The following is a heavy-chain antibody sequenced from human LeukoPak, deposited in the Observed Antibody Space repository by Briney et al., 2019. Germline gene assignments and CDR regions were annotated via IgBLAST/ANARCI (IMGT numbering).Heavy chain of an antibody. CDR1: GFTFSSYA. V-gene: IGHV3-23*01. Sequence: GGSLRLSCAASGFTFSSYAMSWVRQAPGKGPEWVSLISGSGGSTYYADSVKGRFTISRDNSKNTLYLQMNSLRAEDTAVYYCANKPTGYSSGWYFYYWGQGTLVTVSS. J-gene: IGHJ4*02. D-gene: IGHD6-19*01. CDR3: ANKPTGYSSGWYFYY. CDR2: ISGSGGST.